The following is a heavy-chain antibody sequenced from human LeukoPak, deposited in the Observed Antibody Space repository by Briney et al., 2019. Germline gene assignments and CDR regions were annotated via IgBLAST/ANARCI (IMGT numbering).Heavy chain of an antibody. Sequence: GGSLRLSCAASGFTFSDYYMSWIRQAPGKGLEWVSYISSSNSSIYYADSVRGRFTISRDNAKNSLYLQMNSLRAEDTAVYYCARGVYCSGGSCYYYYYMDVWGKGTTVTISS. V-gene: IGHV3-11*04. J-gene: IGHJ6*03. CDR2: ISSSNSSI. D-gene: IGHD2-15*01. CDR3: ARGVYCSGGSCYYYYYMDV. CDR1: GFTFSDYY.